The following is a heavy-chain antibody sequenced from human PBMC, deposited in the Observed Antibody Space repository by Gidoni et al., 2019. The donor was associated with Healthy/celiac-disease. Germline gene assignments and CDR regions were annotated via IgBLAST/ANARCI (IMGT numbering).Heavy chain of an antibody. Sequence: QVQLQESGPGLVKPSETLSLTCTVSRGSISSYYWSWIRQPPGKGLEWIGYIYYSGSTNYNPSLKSRVTISVDTSKNQFSLKLSSVTAADTAVYYCARVLSVRGVLSNIDYWGQGTLVTVSS. J-gene: IGHJ4*02. CDR1: RGSISSYY. CDR2: IYYSGST. CDR3: ARVLSVRGVLSNIDY. D-gene: IGHD3-10*01. V-gene: IGHV4-59*01.